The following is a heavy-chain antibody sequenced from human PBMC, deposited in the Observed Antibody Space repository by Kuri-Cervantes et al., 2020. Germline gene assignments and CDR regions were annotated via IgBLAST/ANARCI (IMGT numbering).Heavy chain of an antibody. V-gene: IGHV4-59*12. J-gene: IGHJ4*02. CDR1: GGSISSYY. CDR3: ARGLRHFDY. Sequence: GSLRLSCTVSGGSISSYYWSWIRQPPGKGLEWIGYIYYSGSTNYNPSLKSRVTISVDTSKNQFSLKLSSVTAADTAVYYCARGLRHFDYWGQGTLVTVSS. D-gene: IGHD2-21*01. CDR2: IYYSGST.